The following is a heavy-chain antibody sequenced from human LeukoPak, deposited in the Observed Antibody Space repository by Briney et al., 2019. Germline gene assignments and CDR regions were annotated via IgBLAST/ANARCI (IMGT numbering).Heavy chain of an antibody. V-gene: IGHV1-18*01. CDR1: GYTFTSYG. Sequence: ASVKVSCKASGYTFTSYGISWVRQAPGQGLEWMGWISAYNGNTNYAQKLQGRVTMTTDTSTSTAYMELRSLRSDDTAVYYCARDRPPYFYDISGTEIGYWGQGTLVTVSS. CDR2: ISAYNGNT. J-gene: IGHJ4*02. CDR3: ARDRPPYFYDISGTEIGY. D-gene: IGHD3-22*01.